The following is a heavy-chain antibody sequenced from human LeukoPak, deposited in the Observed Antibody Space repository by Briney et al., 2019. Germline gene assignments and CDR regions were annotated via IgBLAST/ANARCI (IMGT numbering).Heavy chain of an antibody. V-gene: IGHV3-30-3*01. CDR2: ISYDGSNK. J-gene: IGHJ6*02. Sequence: PGGSLRLSCAASGFTFSNYAMHWVRQAPGKGLEWVAIISYDGSNKYSADSVKGRFPISRDNAKNSLYLQMNSLRAEDTAVYYCARGFGMDVWGQGTTVTVSS. CDR3: ARGFGMDV. CDR1: GFTFSNYA.